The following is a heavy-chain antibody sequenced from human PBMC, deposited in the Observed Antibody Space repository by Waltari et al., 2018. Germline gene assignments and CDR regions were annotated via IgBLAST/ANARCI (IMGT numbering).Heavy chain of an antibody. CDR2: IWYDGSNK. V-gene: IGHV3-33*01. CDR3: ARGALRFPFYGMDV. CDR1: GFTFSSYG. Sequence: QVQLVESGGGVVQPGRSLRLPFAASGFTFSSYGLPGVRQAPGKGLDWVAVIWYDGSNKYYADSVKGRFTISRDNSKNTLYLQMNSLRAEDTAVYYCARGALRFPFYGMDVWGQGTTVTVSS. J-gene: IGHJ6*02. D-gene: IGHD3-3*01.